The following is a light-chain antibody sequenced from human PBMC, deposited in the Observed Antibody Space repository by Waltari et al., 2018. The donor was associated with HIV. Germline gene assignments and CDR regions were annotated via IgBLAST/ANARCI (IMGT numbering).Light chain of an antibody. J-gene: IGLJ2*01. CDR3: SSYTIRTTLE. V-gene: IGLV2-14*03. CDR2: DVS. Sequence: QSALTQPASVSGSPGQSITISCTGTSSDVGTYNYVSWYQQHPGEAPKLIIYDVSNRPSGVSNRFSGSKSGNTASLTISGLQAEDEAYYYCSSYTIRTTLEFGGGTKLTVL. CDR1: SSDVGTYNY.